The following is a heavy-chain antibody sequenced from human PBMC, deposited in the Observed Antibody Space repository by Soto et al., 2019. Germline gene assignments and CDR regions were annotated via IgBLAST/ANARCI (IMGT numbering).Heavy chain of an antibody. V-gene: IGHV1-69*06. D-gene: IGHD2-21*02. CDR2: VIHLFGTA. Sequence: QVQLLQSGAEVKKPGSSVRVSCKASGDIFTRYSFSWARQAPGQGLEWMGGVIHLFGTANYGQKFQGRVTITADKSTSTAFMDIRGLRSDDTAVYYCAGAPAGDYYYYYKFDVWGQGTAVTVS. J-gene: IGHJ6*02. CDR1: GDIFTRYS. CDR3: AGAPAGDYYYYYKFDV.